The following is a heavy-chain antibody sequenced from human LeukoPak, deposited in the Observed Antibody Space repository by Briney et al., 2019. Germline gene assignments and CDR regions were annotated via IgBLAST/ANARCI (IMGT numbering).Heavy chain of an antibody. CDR3: ARTGYTYYYGMDV. V-gene: IGHV3-74*01. D-gene: IGHD3/OR15-3a*01. CDR2: ILNDGTSA. Sequence: PGGSLRLSCAASGFTFRAYWMHWVRQFPGKGLRCSSRILNDGTSASYADSVKGRFTISKDNAKNALYLQMNSLRAEDTAVYYCARTGYTYYYGMDVWGQGTTVTVSS. J-gene: IGHJ6*02. CDR1: GFTFRAYW.